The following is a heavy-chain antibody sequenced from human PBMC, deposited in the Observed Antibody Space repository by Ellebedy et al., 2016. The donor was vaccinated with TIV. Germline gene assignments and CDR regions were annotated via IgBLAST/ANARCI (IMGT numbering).Heavy chain of an antibody. D-gene: IGHD3/OR15-3a*01. V-gene: IGHV4-31*03. CDR3: ARDRRLSPDWDYWFDP. CDR1: GGSISSGGYY. CDR2: IYYSGST. Sequence: SETLSLTXTVSGGSISSGGYYWSWIRQHPGKGLEWIGYIYYSGSTYYNPSLKSRVTISVDTSKNQFSLKLSSVTAADTAVYYCARDRRLSPDWDYWFDPWGQGTLVTVSS. J-gene: IGHJ5*02.